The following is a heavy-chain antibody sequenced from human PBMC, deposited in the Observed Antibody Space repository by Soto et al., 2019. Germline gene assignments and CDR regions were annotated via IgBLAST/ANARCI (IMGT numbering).Heavy chain of an antibody. V-gene: IGHV3-30-3*01. J-gene: IGHJ4*02. D-gene: IGHD5-18*01. CDR1: GFTFSSYA. CDR2: ISYDGSNK. Sequence: LRLSCAASGFTFSSYAMHWVRQAPGKGLEWVAVISYDGSNKYYADSVKGRFTISRDNSKNTLYLQMNSLRAEDTAVYYCAREGYSYGLTTEYYFDYWGQGTLVTVSS. CDR3: AREGYSYGLTTEYYFDY.